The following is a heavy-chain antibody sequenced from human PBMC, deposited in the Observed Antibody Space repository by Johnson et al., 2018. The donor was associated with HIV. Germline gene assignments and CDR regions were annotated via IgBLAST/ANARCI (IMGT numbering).Heavy chain of an antibody. CDR2: ISSSGSTI. Sequence: QVQLVESGGGLVKPGGSLRLSCAASGFTFSDYYMSWIRQAPGKGLEWVSYISSSGSTIYYADSVKGRFTISRDNAKNSLFLQMNSLRAEDTAVYYCARAQRRCDITIFGVVDDAFDIWGQGTLVTVSS. D-gene: IGHD3-3*01. J-gene: IGHJ3*02. CDR1: GFTFSDYY. CDR3: ARAQRRCDITIFGVVDDAFDI. V-gene: IGHV3-11*01.